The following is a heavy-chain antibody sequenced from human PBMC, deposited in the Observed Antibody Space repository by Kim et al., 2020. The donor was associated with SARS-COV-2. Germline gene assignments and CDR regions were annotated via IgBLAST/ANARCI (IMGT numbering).Heavy chain of an antibody. CDR3: ARERLGLYGMGV. D-gene: IGHD3-16*01. J-gene: IGHJ6*02. Sequence: YADSMKGRITIPRDNAKNALYRKMNSRKAEDTAVNYCARERLGLYGMGVWGQGTTVTVSS. V-gene: IGHV3-11*06.